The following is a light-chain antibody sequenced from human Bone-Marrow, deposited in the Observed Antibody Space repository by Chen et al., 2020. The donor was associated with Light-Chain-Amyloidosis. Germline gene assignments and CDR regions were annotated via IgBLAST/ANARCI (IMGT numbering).Light chain of an antibody. CDR2: DVN. V-gene: IGLV2-11*01. CDR1: SSDVGGYNY. Sequence: QSALTQPRSVSGSPGQSVTISCTGTSSDVGGYNYVSWYQQHPGKAPKLLIYDVNERPSGVPDRFSLSKSGNPASLTISGLQTEDEADYYGCSFSGVNAYWVFCGGTKLTVL. J-gene: IGLJ3*02. CDR3: CSFSGVNAYWV.